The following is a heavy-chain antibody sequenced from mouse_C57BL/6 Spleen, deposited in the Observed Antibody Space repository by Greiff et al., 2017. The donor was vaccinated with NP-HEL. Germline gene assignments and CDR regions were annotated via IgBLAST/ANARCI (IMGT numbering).Heavy chain of an antibody. V-gene: IGHV1-53*01. CDR3: ASEDYGNLDYYAMDY. CDR1: GYTFTSYW. D-gene: IGHD2-1*01. Sequence: QVQLQQPGTELVKPGASVKLSCKASGYTFTSYWMHWVKQRPGQGLEWIGNINPSNGGTNYNEKFKSKATLTVDKSSSTAYMQLSSLTSEDSAVYYCASEDYGNLDYYAMDYWGQGTSVTVSS. CDR2: INPSNGGT. J-gene: IGHJ4*01.